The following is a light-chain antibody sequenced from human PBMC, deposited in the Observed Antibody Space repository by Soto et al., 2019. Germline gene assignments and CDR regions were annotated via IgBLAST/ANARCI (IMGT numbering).Light chain of an antibody. CDR2: DVS. CDR1: SSDIGGHNY. V-gene: IGLV2-14*03. J-gene: IGLJ2*01. Sequence: QSALTQPASVSGSPGQSITISCTGTSSDIGGHNYVSWYQHHPGKAPKLMLYDVSNRPSGISNRFSGSKSGNTASLTISGLQAEDEADYYCSSYTGTTTLEVFGGGTQLTVL. CDR3: SSYTGTTTLEV.